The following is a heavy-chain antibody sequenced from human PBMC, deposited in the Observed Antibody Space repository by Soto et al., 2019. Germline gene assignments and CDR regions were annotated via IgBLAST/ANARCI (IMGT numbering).Heavy chain of an antibody. CDR1: GGTFSSYA. J-gene: IGHJ1*01. V-gene: IGHV1-69*05. D-gene: IGHD2-21*02. Sequence: QVQLVQSGAEVKKPGSSVKVSCKASGGTFSSYAISWVRQAPGQGLEWMGGIIPIFGTANYAQKFQGRVTITXXEXTXRAYMELSSLRSEDTAVYYCAASIVVVTAITRPFQHWGQGTLVTVSS. CDR3: AASIVVVTAITRPFQH. CDR2: IIPIFGTA.